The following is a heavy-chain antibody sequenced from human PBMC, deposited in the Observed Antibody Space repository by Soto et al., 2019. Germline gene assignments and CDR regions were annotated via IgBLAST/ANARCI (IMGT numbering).Heavy chain of an antibody. Sequence: PSETLSLTCAVYGGSFSGYYWSWIRQPPGKGLEWIGEINHSGSTNYNPSLKSRVTISVDTSKNQFSLKLTSVTAADTAMYYCARVKLAGRGSFHYWGQGTLVTVSS. CDR2: INHSGST. CDR3: ARVKLAGRGSFHY. V-gene: IGHV4-34*01. J-gene: IGHJ4*02. D-gene: IGHD3-3*02. CDR1: GGSFSGYY.